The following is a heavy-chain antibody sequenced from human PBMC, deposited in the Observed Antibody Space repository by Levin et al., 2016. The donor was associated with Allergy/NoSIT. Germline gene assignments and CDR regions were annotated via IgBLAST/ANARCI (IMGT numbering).Heavy chain of an antibody. D-gene: IGHD3-22*01. Sequence: WIRQPPGKGLEWIGEINHSGSTNYNPSLKSRVTISVDTSKNQFSLNLSSVTAADTAVYFCARRPEYYYDSSGYFSRSYYMDVWGKGTTVTVSS. V-gene: IGHV4-34*01. CDR3: ARRPEYYYDSSGYFSRSYYMDV. J-gene: IGHJ6*03. CDR2: INHSGST.